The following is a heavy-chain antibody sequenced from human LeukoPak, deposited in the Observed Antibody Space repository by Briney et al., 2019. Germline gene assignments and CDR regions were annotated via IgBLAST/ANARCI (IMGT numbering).Heavy chain of an antibody. Sequence: GGSLRLSCEASGFTFTNAWMNWVRQAPGKGPEWVGRMKSKRDGGATEYAAPVKGRFTISRDDSKSIAYLQMNSLKTEDTAVYYCTRGRGDYVWGSFPEAFDIWGQGTMVTVSS. V-gene: IGHV3-15*01. D-gene: IGHD3-16*01. CDR1: GFTFTNAW. J-gene: IGHJ3*02. CDR3: TRGRGDYVWGSFPEAFDI. CDR2: MKSKRDGGAT.